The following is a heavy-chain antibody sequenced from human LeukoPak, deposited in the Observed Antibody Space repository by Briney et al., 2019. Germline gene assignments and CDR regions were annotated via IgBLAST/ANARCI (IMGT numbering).Heavy chain of an antibody. D-gene: IGHD6-13*01. Sequence: ASVKVSCKVSGYTLTELSMHWERQAQGKGKEWMGGFDPKDGETIYAQKFQGRVTMTEDTSTDTAYMELSSLRSEDTAVYYCATDKSYFQQLVHLFYYWGQGTLVTVSS. V-gene: IGHV1-24*01. CDR2: FDPKDGET. CDR3: ATDKSYFQQLVHLFYY. CDR1: GYTLTELS. J-gene: IGHJ4*02.